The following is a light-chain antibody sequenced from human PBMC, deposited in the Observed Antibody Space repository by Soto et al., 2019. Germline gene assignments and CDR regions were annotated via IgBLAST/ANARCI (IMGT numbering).Light chain of an antibody. CDR3: QQYGSSGT. CDR1: QSLHHY. Sequence: EIELTQSPATLSLSPGERATLSCRTSQSLHHYLAWYQQKPGQAPRLLIYDASNRAPGVPARFSGSGSGIDFTLTISSLEPEDFAVYYCQQYGSSGTFGQGTKVDIK. CDR2: DAS. J-gene: IGKJ1*01. V-gene: IGKV3-11*01.